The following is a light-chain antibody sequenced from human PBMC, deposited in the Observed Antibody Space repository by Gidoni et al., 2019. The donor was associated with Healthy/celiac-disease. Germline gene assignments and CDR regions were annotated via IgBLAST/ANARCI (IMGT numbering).Light chain of an antibody. J-gene: IGKJ1*01. V-gene: IGKV1-5*01. CDR3: QQYNSYPWT. CDR2: DAS. Sequence: DIQMTQSPYTLSASVGDRVTITCRASQSISSWLAWYQQKPGKAPKLLIYDASSLESGVPSRFSGSGSGTEFTLTISSLQPDDFATYYCQQYNSYPWTFXXXTKVEIK. CDR1: QSISSW.